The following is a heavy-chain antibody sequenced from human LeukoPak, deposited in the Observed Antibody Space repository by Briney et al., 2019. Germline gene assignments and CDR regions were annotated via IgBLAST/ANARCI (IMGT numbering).Heavy chain of an antibody. CDR3: AVPGEVATMNFDY. CDR2: ISYDGSNK. V-gene: IGHV3-30-3*01. J-gene: IGHJ4*02. D-gene: IGHD5-12*01. CDR1: GFTFSSYA. Sequence: GGSLRLSCAASGFTFSSYAMHWVRQAPGKGLEWVAVISYDGSNKYYADSVKGRFTISRDDSKNTLYLQMNSLRAEDTAVYYCAVPGEVATMNFDYWGQGTLVTVSS.